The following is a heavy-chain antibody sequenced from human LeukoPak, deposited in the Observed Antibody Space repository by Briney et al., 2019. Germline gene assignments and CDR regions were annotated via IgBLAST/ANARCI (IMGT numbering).Heavy chain of an antibody. CDR3: ATGDEVSPMNFYH. V-gene: IGHV3-43*01. CDR1: GFMFDDYT. Sequence: SRGSLRLSCVASGFMFDDYTMHWVRQAPGKGLQWVSLINWDGGSTYYDASVKGRFTVSRDNSKNSLYLQMNSLRTEDTAFYYCATGDEVSPMNFYHWGQGTLVTVSS. CDR2: INWDGGST. J-gene: IGHJ4*02. D-gene: IGHD3-22*01.